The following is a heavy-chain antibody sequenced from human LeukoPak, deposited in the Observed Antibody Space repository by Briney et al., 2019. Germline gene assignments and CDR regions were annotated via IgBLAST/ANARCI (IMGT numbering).Heavy chain of an antibody. V-gene: IGHV3-30-3*01. CDR1: GFPFNSYA. CDR3: ARDPRNIVVVPAAAGHYYYGMDV. J-gene: IGHJ6*02. D-gene: IGHD2-2*01. Sequence: GGALRLSCAASGFPFNSYAMHWGRQAPGKGLGWVAVISYDGSNKYYADSVKGRFTISRDNSKNTLYLQMNSLRAEDTAVYYCARDPRNIVVVPAAAGHYYYGMDVWGQGTTVTVSS. CDR2: ISYDGSNK.